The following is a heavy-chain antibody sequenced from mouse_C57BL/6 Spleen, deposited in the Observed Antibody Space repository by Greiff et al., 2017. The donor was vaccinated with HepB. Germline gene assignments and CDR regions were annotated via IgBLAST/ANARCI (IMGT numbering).Heavy chain of an antibody. D-gene: IGHD2-1*01. CDR1: GYSITSCYY. V-gene: IGHV3-6*01. J-gene: IGHJ3*01. Sequence: EVKLQESGPGLVKPSQSLSLTCSVTGYSITSCYYWNWIRQFPGNILEWMGYISYDGSNNYNPSLKNRISITRDTSKNQFFLKLNSVTTEDTATYYCARGKSTMAPWFAYWGQGTLVTVSA. CDR2: ISYDGSN. CDR3: ARGKSTMAPWFAY.